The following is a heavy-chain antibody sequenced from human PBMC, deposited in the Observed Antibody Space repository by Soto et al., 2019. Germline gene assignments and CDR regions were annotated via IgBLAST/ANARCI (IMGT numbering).Heavy chain of an antibody. Sequence: QVQLVQSGAEVKKPGSSVKVSCKASGGTFSSYTISWVRQAPGQGLEWMGRIIPILGIANYAQKFQGRVTITADKSTSTAYMELSSLRSEDTAVYYCAREDGSWPYSYGMDVWGQGTTVTVSS. CDR1: GGTFSSYT. D-gene: IGHD6-13*01. V-gene: IGHV1-69*02. CDR2: IIPILGIA. J-gene: IGHJ6*02. CDR3: AREDGSWPYSYGMDV.